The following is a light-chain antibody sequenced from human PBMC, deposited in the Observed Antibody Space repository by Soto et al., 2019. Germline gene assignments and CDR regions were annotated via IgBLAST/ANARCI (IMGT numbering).Light chain of an antibody. J-gene: IGKJ5*01. Sequence: EILLTQSPGTLSLSPGERATLSCRASQSVGTSYLAWYQQKPGQAPRLLIFGASNRAAGIPERFSGSGSGTDFTLTVSRLEPEDFAMYYCQQYHWEPDTFGQGTRLEIK. CDR3: QQYHWEPDT. V-gene: IGKV3-20*01. CDR2: GAS. CDR1: QSVGTSY.